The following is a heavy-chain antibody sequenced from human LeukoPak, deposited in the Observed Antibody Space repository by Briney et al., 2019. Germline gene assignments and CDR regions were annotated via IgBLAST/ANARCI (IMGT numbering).Heavy chain of an antibody. J-gene: IGHJ4*02. CDR3: VKDSPPRYSGSPPAY. D-gene: IGHD1-26*01. Sequence: GGSLRLSCAASGFTFSSSAMSWVRQAPGKGLEWVANRNKDGGEKYYVDSVKGRFTISRDNAKNSLYLQMNSLRADDTAVYYCVKDSPPRYSGSPPAYWGQGTLVTVSS. CDR1: GFTFSSSA. CDR2: RNKDGGEK. V-gene: IGHV3-7*03.